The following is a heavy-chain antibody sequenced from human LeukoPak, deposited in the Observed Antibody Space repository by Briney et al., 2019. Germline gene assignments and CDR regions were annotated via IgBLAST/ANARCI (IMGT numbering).Heavy chain of an antibody. J-gene: IGHJ4*02. CDR1: GFTVSSNY. D-gene: IGHD1-26*01. CDR3: ARDPRRSHYLDY. V-gene: IGHV3-66*01. CDR2: IYSGGIT. Sequence: PGGSLRLSCAASGFTVSSNYMSWVRQAPGKGLEWVSVIYSGGITYYADSVKGRFTISRDSSKNTLYLQMGSLRAEDTAVYYCARDPRRSHYLDYWGQGTLVTVSS.